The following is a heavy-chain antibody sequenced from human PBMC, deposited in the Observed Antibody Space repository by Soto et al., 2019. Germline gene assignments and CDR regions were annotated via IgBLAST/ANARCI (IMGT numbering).Heavy chain of an antibody. CDR3: ARAPVDRYSADYFDN. V-gene: IGHV1-8*01. CDR1: GYTFTNND. D-gene: IGHD5-12*01. Sequence: QVQLVQSGAEVKRPGASVKVSCKASGYTFTNNDINWVRQATGQRPEWMGWKNPKSGNTGYAQRFQGRVSMTRDNSITTAYMELRGLRSDDTAVYYCARAPVDRYSADYFDNWGQGTLVTVSS. CDR2: KNPKSGNT. J-gene: IGHJ4*02.